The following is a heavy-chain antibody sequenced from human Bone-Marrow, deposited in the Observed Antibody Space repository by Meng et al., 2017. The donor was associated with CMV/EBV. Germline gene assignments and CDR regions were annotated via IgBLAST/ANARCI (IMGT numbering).Heavy chain of an antibody. CDR3: ARIHPGDY. D-gene: IGHD3-10*01. V-gene: IGHV1-69*05. J-gene: IGHJ4*02. CDR1: GGTFSSYA. CDR2: ITPVLGAA. Sequence: SVKVSCKPSGGTFSSYAISWVRQAPGQGLEWMGGITPVLGAANYAQKFQGRITITTDESTSTAYMELSSLRSEDTAVYYCARIHPGDYWGQGTLVTVSS.